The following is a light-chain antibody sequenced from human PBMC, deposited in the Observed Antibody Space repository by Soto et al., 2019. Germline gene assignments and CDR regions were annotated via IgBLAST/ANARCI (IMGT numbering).Light chain of an antibody. CDR3: QQYSTYTPRT. V-gene: IGKV1-5*03. Sequence: DIHMTESPSTLSASEGDRVSITCRASQSISIWLAWYQQKPGKAPKILIYKASSLGSGVPSRFSGSGSGTEFTLTISSLQPDDFETYYCQQYSTYTPRTFGQGTKVE. CDR1: QSISIW. J-gene: IGKJ1*01. CDR2: KAS.